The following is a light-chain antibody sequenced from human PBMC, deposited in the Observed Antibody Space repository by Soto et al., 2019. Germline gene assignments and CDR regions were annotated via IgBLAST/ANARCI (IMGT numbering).Light chain of an antibody. V-gene: IGLV2-14*01. J-gene: IGLJ2*01. CDR1: SSDVGGYNY. Sequence: QSALTQPASVTGSPGQSITISCTGTSSDVGGYNYVSWYQQHPGKVPKLMIYDVTNRPSGVSNRFSGSKSGNTASLTISGLQAEDEADYYCSSYTSSSTLVVFGGGTNLTVL. CDR2: DVT. CDR3: SSYTSSSTLVV.